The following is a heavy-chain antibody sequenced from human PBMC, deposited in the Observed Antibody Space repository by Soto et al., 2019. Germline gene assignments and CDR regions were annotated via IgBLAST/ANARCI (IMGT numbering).Heavy chain of an antibody. CDR3: ARSPLGELPPGLL. V-gene: IGHV3-23*01. CDR1: GFTFSNYA. D-gene: IGHD3-16*01. CDR2: IRGSGDSA. Sequence: GGSLRLSCAASGFTFSNYAMSWVRQAPGKGLEWVSGIRGSGDSATYADSVKGRFTISRDNSQNTLYLQMSSLSVEDTALYYCARSPLGELPPGLLWGQGTLVTVSS. J-gene: IGHJ4*02.